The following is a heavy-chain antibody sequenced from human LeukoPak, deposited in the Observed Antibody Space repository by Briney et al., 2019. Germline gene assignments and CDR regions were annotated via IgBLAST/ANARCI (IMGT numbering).Heavy chain of an antibody. J-gene: IGHJ4*02. D-gene: IGHD4-17*01. CDR1: GFTFSDYY. V-gene: IGHV3-11*01. Sequence: RGSLRLSCAASGFTFSDYYMSWIRQAPGKGLEWVSYISSSGSTIYYADSVKGRFTISRDNAKNSLYLQMNSLRAEDTAVYYCARNEYGDYDLISYWGQGTLVTVSS. CDR2: ISSSGSTI. CDR3: ARNEYGDYDLISY.